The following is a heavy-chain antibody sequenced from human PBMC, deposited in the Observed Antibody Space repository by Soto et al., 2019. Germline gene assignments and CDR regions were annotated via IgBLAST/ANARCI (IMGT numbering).Heavy chain of an antibody. CDR1: GYNFASIW. V-gene: IGHV5-51*01. D-gene: IGHD2-15*01. CDR2: IFPSDSET. CDR3: ARHSAIVFPLYVLDV. Sequence: GESLKISCKGSGYNFASIWIGWVRQMPGKGLEWMGLIFPSDSETRYNPSFQGQVTISAEKSISTAYLQLNSLKASDTAIYYCARHSAIVFPLYVLDVCGQGTTVTVPS. J-gene: IGHJ6*02.